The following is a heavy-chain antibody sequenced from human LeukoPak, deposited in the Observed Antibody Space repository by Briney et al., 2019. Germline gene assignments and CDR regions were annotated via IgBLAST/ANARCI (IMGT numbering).Heavy chain of an antibody. J-gene: IGHJ4*02. CDR3: ARPSSLDGSGRYYIDY. CDR2: THSDGTT. D-gene: IGHD3-10*01. V-gene: IGHV3-66*01. Sequence: PGGSLRFSCEVSGFTVSNNYLNWVRQATGKGLEWVSVTHSDGTTHYADSVKGRFTISRDNSKNTLYLQMSSLRDEDTAVYYCARPSSLDGSGRYYIDYWGQGTLVTVSS. CDR1: GFTVSNNY.